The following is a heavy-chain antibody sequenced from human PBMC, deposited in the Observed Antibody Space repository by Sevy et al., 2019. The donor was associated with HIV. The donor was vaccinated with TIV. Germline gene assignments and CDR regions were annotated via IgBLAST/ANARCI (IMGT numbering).Heavy chain of an antibody. Sequence: ASVKVSCKASGYTFSNYGISWMRQAPGQGLEWMGWISVYNGNANYAQKFRDRVTMTTDTSTNTAYMDPSSLRSDDTAVYYCARWALQNRPTSGLPYNWFDPWGQGTLVTVSS. CDR3: ARWALQNRPTSGLPYNWFDP. D-gene: IGHD1-26*01. J-gene: IGHJ5*02. CDR2: ISVYNGNA. V-gene: IGHV1-18*01. CDR1: GYTFSNYG.